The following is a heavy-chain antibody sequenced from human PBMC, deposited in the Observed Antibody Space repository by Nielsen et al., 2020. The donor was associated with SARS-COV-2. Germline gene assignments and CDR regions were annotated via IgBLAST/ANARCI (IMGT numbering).Heavy chain of an antibody. Sequence: GESLKISCAASGFTFSDHYMTWIRQTPGKGLEWVSYITNTDAKYYADSVKGRFTISRDNAQSSLYLHMNSLRAEDTAVNYCASSGWLDHWGQGTLVTVSS. V-gene: IGHV3-11*04. CDR1: GFTFSDHY. D-gene: IGHD6-19*01. CDR2: ITNTDAK. J-gene: IGHJ4*02. CDR3: ASSGWLDH.